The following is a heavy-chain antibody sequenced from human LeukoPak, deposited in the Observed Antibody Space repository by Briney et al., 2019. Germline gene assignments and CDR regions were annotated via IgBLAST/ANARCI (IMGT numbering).Heavy chain of an antibody. D-gene: IGHD4-23*01. CDR2: IYHSGST. J-gene: IGHJ4*02. CDR3: ARNGGNSDFDY. Sequence: SETLSLTCAVSGGSVSSSSGNCWTWVRQPPGKGLEWIGEIYHSGSTNYNPSLKSRVTMLLDKSKNQFSLKLSSVTAADTAVYYCARNGGNSDFDYWGQGTLVTVSS. CDR1: GGSVSSSSGNC. V-gene: IGHV4-4*02.